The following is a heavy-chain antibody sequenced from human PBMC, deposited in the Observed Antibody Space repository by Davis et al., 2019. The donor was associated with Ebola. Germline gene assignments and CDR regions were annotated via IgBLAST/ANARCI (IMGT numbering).Heavy chain of an antibody. CDR1: GFTFSSYA. V-gene: IGHV3-23*01. D-gene: IGHD6-19*01. CDR3: AKDPGSVERYSSGWYVY. J-gene: IGHJ4*02. Sequence: PGGSLRLSCAASGFTFSSYAMSWVRQAPGKGLEWVSAISGSGGSTYYADSVKGRFTISRDNSKNTLYLQMNSLRAEDTAVYYCAKDPGSVERYSSGWYVYWGQGTLVTVSS. CDR2: ISGSGGST.